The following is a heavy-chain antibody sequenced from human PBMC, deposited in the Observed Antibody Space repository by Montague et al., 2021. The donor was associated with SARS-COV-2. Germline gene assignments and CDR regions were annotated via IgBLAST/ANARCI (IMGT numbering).Heavy chain of an antibody. CDR1: GGSISSSSCY. D-gene: IGHD5-24*01. CDR2: IYYSGST. V-gene: IGHV4-39*01. Sequence: SETLSLTCTVSGGSISSSSCYWGWLRQPPGKGLEWNGSIYYSGSTYYNPSLKSRVTISVDTSKNQFSLKLSSVTAADTAVYYCARGEEEMGTIVDEYFDYWGQGTLVTVSS. CDR3: ARGEEEMGTIVDEYFDY. J-gene: IGHJ4*02.